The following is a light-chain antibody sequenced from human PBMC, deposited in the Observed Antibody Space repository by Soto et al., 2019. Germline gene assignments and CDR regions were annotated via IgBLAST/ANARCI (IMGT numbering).Light chain of an antibody. CDR3: QQSYSTPFT. Sequence: DIQMTQSPSSLSATVGDRVTITCRASQTIGKYLNWYQQQPGKVPKLLIYDASYLQSGVPSRFSGSGSGADFTLTISSLQPEDFATYYCQQSYSTPFTFGPGTKVDIK. V-gene: IGKV1-39*01. CDR1: QTIGKY. CDR2: DAS. J-gene: IGKJ3*01.